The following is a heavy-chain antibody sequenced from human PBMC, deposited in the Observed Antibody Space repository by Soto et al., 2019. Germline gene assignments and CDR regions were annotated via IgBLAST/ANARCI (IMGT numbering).Heavy chain of an antibody. J-gene: IGHJ6*03. D-gene: IGHD1-26*01. V-gene: IGHV3-20*04. Sequence: EVRLVESGGGAVRPGGSLRLSCEASGFTFDDYGMTWVRQAPGKGLEWVSGVNWNGGTTGYADSVKGRFTISRDNAKNQLFLQTNILRADDTAFYYCARGGATARSYFYMDVWANGTTVTV. CDR1: GFTFDDYG. CDR2: VNWNGGTT. CDR3: ARGGATARSYFYMDV.